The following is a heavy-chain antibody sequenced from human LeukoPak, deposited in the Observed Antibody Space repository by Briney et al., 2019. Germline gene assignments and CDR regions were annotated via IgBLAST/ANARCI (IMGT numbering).Heavy chain of an antibody. CDR1: GGSISSYY. CDR3: ARGRGEVVVAAWDAFDI. J-gene: IGHJ3*02. V-gene: IGHV4-59*08. Sequence: SETLSLTCTVSGGSISSYYWSWIRQPPGQGLEWIAYMYYSGSTNYNPSLKSRVTISIDTSKNQFSLRLSSVTAADTAVYYCARGRGEVVVAAWDAFDIWGRGTMVTVSS. D-gene: IGHD2-15*01. CDR2: MYYSGST.